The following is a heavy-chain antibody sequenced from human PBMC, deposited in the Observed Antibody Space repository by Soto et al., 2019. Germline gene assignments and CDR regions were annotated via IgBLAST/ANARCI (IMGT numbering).Heavy chain of an antibody. Sequence: SQTLSLTCVISGDSVSSNGACWNWIRQSPSRGLQWLGRIYYRSKWFHDYAASVESRMAINPDTSRNQFSLQLNYVTPEDAAVYYCARVHCSAGTCLDGLDFWGQGTTVTV. V-gene: IGHV6-1*01. CDR1: GDSVSSNGAC. CDR2: IYYRSKWFH. J-gene: IGHJ6*02. D-gene: IGHD2-15*01. CDR3: ARVHCSAGTCLDGLDF.